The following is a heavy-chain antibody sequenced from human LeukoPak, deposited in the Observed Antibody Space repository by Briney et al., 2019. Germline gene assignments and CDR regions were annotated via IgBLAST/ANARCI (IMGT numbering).Heavy chain of an antibody. D-gene: IGHD6-19*01. Sequence: GGSLRPSCAASGFTFSSYAMHWVRQAPGKGLEWVAVISYDGSNKYYADSVKGRFTISRDNAKNSLYLQMNSLRAEDTAVYYCIVLAVAGTFGFDYWGQGTLVTVSS. J-gene: IGHJ4*02. CDR3: IVLAVAGTFGFDY. CDR1: GFTFSSYA. CDR2: ISYDGSNK. V-gene: IGHV3-30*04.